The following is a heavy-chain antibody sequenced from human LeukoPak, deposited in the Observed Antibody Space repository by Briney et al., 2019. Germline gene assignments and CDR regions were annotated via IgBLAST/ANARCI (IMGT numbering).Heavy chain of an antibody. CDR1: GGSLSSYH. D-gene: IGHD3-22*01. CDR2: IYYSGST. V-gene: IGHV4-59*01. J-gene: IGHJ3*02. CDR3: AGRDYYDSSGYHDAFDI. Sequence: PSETLSLTRTVSGGSLSSYHWSWIRPPPGKGLAWIGYIYYSGSTNYNPSLKSRVTISVDTSKTQFSLKLSSVTAADTAVYYCAGRDYYDSSGYHDAFDIWGQGTMVTVSS.